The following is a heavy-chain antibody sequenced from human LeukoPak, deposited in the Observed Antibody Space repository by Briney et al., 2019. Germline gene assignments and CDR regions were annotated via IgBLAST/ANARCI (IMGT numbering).Heavy chain of an antibody. CDR3: ARDQYDSSGYYYYGMDV. D-gene: IGHD3-22*01. Sequence: GGSLRFSCAASGFTVSSNYMSWVRQAPGKGLEWVSVIYSGGSTYYADSVKGRFTISRDNSKNTLYLQMNSLRAEDTAVYYCARDQYDSSGYYYYGMDVWGQGTTVTVPS. CDR2: IYSGGST. V-gene: IGHV3-53*01. J-gene: IGHJ6*02. CDR1: GFTVSSNY.